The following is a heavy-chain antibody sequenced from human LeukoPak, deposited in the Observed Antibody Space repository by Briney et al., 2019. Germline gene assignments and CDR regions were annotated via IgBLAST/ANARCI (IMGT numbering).Heavy chain of an antibody. CDR2: IYYSGST. J-gene: IGHJ3*02. CDR1: GGSISRYY. D-gene: IGHD5-18*01. V-gene: IGHV4-59*08. Sequence: SETLSLTCTVSGGSISRYYWSWMRQPPGKGLEWIGYIYYSGSTNYNPSLKSRVTISVVTSKNQFSLKLSSVTAADTGVYYCARHYRYGPFDIWGQGTMVTVSS. CDR3: ARHYRYGPFDI.